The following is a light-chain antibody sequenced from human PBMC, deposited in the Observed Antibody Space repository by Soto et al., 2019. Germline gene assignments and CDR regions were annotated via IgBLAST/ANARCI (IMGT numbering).Light chain of an antibody. V-gene: IGLV2-23*02. CDR2: EVS. CDR3: SSYSGPTTFYV. Sequence: QSALTQPASVSGSPGQSITISCTGTSSDVGTYTLVSWYQHHPGKAPKLVIYEVSKRPAGVSKRFSGSKSGDTASLTISGLQAEDEADYYCSSYSGPTTFYVFGTGTKLTVL. J-gene: IGLJ1*01. CDR1: SSDVGTYTL.